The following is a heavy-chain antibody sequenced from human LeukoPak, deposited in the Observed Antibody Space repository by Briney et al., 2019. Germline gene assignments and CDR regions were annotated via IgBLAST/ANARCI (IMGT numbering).Heavy chain of an antibody. CDR3: AREFRVTAMAY. V-gene: IGHV3-30*04. D-gene: IGHD5-18*01. Sequence: PGGSLRLSCAASGFTFSSYAMHWVRQAPGKGLEWVAVISYDGSNKYYADSVKGRFTISRDNSKNTLYLQMNSLRAEDTAVYYCAREFRVTAMAYWGQGTLVTVSS. CDR2: ISYDGSNK. J-gene: IGHJ4*02. CDR1: GFTFSSYA.